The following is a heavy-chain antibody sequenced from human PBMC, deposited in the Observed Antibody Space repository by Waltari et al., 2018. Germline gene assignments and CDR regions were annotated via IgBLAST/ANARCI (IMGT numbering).Heavy chain of an antibody. CDR1: RSSIRNNNYY. V-gene: IGHV4-39*07. Sequence: QLQLQESGPGLVKPSETLSLTCTVSRSSIRNNNYYWGWVSQPPWKGLEWIGSSYKSGTTYYNPSLKSRVTISVDTSNNQFSLKLNSVTAADTAVYYCVRGYPDIVATISDYWGQGTLVIVSS. CDR2: SYKSGTT. J-gene: IGHJ4*02. CDR3: VRGYPDIVATISDY. D-gene: IGHD5-12*01.